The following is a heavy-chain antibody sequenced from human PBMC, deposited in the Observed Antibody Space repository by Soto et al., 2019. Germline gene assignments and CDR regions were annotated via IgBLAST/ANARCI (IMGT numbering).Heavy chain of an antibody. J-gene: IGHJ6*04. D-gene: IGHD1-1*01. CDR3: AKVKLERDSSYFGMDV. CDR1: GFTFSSYA. Sequence: GGSLRLSCAASGFTFSSYAMSWVRQAPGNWLEGVSAISGSGGSTYAADSVKGRLPISRDNPKNTMYLQMNSLRAEATAVYYCAKVKLERDSSYFGMDVWGKGTTVSVSS. V-gene: IGHV3-23*01. CDR2: ISGSGGST.